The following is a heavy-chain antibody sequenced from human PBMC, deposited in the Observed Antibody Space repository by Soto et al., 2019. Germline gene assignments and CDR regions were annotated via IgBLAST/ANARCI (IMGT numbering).Heavy chain of an antibody. J-gene: IGHJ4*02. CDR1: GFTVSDYY. Sequence: QVQLVESGGGLVKPGGSLRLSCAASGFTVSDYYMSWIRQTPGKGLEWVSYISSSGTTIYYAGSVKGRFTIYRDNAKNSLDLQMNSLRAEDTAVYYCARDHQLSTVAGVDYWGQGTLVTVSS. CDR3: ARDHQLSTVAGVDY. CDR2: ISSSGTTI. V-gene: IGHV3-11*01. D-gene: IGHD6-19*01.